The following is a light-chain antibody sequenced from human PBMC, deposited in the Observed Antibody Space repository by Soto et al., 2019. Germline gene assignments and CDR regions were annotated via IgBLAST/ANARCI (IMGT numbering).Light chain of an antibody. CDR1: HNILYSSDNKNY. Sequence: DIVLTQSPDSLAVSLGERATINCKSRHNILYSSDNKNYLSWYQQRPGQPPKLLFYWASTRESGVPGRFSGSGSGTHFTLTITSLQAEDVAVYYCQQYYSSPPTFGQGTKVDIK. CDR2: WAS. V-gene: IGKV4-1*01. J-gene: IGKJ1*01. CDR3: QQYYSSPPT.